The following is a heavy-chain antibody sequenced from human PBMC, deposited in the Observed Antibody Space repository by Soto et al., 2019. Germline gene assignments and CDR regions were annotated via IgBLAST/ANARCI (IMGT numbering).Heavy chain of an antibody. CDR2: IVVDSNTA. D-gene: IGHD1-26*01. J-gene: IGHJ4*02. Sequence: QVVLLQSGAEVKEPGSSVRVSCQVSGSTFNNFAFSWVRQAPGHGPEWMGGIVVDSNTAEYSQRFQDRVTMTADTSTDTLYMELGSLTFEDRAVYYCARAIKRWEVNYYFDFWGQGTLVTVSS. CDR1: GSTFNNFA. CDR3: ARAIKRWEVNYYFDF. V-gene: IGHV1-69*06.